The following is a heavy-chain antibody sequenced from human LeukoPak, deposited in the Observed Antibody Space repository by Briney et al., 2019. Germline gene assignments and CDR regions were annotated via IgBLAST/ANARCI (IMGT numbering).Heavy chain of an antibody. CDR3: ARSNHYYDSSGYFR. D-gene: IGHD3-22*01. CDR2: IGSSSSYI. V-gene: IGHV3-21*01. Sequence: GGSLRLSCAASGFTFSSYSMNWVRQAPGKGLEWVSSIGSSSSYIYYADSVKGRFTISRDNAKNSLYLQMNSLRAEDTAVYYCARSNHYYDSSGYFRWGQGTLVTVSS. CDR1: GFTFSSYS. J-gene: IGHJ4*02.